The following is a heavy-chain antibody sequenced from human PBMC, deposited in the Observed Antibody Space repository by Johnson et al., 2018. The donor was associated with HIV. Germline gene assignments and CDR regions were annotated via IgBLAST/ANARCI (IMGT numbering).Heavy chain of an antibody. CDR1: GFRFSNYA. J-gene: IGHJ3*02. CDR2: ISDDGSNI. D-gene: IGHD2-2*01. Sequence: VQLVESGGGVVQPGRSLRLSCAASGFRFSNYALHWVRQTPGKGLEWVALISDDGSNIYYADSMKGQFTISRDNSKNTLHLQMNSLRVEDTAMYYCAKVVVVPAAMWAFDIWGQGTMVTVYS. V-gene: IGHV3-30-3*01. CDR3: AKVVVVPAAMWAFDI.